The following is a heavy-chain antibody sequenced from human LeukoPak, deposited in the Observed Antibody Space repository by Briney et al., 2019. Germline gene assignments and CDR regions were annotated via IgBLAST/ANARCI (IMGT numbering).Heavy chain of an antibody. V-gene: IGHV3-30*02. CDR1: GFTFSSYG. CDR2: IRYDGSNK. Sequence: GGSLRLSCAASGFTFSSYGMHWVRQAPGKGLEWVAFIRYDGSNKYYADSVKGRFTISGDSSKNTLYLQMNSLRAEDTAVYYCAKPRITYYYDSSGYFDYWGQGTLVTVSS. D-gene: IGHD3-22*01. CDR3: AKPRITYYYDSSGYFDY. J-gene: IGHJ4*02.